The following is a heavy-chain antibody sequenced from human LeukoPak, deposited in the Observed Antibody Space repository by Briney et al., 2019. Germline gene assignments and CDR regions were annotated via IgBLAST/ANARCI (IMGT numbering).Heavy chain of an antibody. CDR2: INSDGSST. J-gene: IGHJ4*02. D-gene: IGHD2-15*01. CDR1: GFTFSSYW. Sequence: GGSLRLSCAASGFTFSSYWMHWVRQAPGKGLVWVSRINSDGSSTSYADSVKGRFTISRDNAKNTLYLQMNSLRAEDTAVYYCVLGCSGGSCHNYWGQGTLVTVSS. CDR3: VLGCSGGSCHNY. V-gene: IGHV3-74*01.